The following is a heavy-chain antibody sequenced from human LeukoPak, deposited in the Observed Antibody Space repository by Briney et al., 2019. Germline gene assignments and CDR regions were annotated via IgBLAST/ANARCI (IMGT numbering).Heavy chain of an antibody. CDR2: IYYSGST. V-gene: IGHV4-59*01. CDR1: GGSISSYY. CDR3: ARVGIRLGYCSSTSCFRADEDYYYMDV. Sequence: SETLSLTCTVSGGSISSYYWIWIRQPPGKGLEGIGYIYYSGSTNYNPSLKSRVTISVDTSKNQFSLKLSSVTAADTAVYYCARVGIRLGYCSSTSCFRADEDYYYMDVWGKGTTVTVSS. J-gene: IGHJ6*03. D-gene: IGHD2-2*01.